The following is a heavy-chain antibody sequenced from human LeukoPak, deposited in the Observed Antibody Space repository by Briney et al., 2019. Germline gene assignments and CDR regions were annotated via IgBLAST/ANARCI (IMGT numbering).Heavy chain of an antibody. Sequence: ASVKVSCKASGGTFSSYAISWVRQAPGQGLEWMGGIIPIFGTANYAQKFQGRVTITADESTSTAYMELSSLRSEDTAVYYCASDPKYYYDSSGYSFDYWGQGTLVTVSS. D-gene: IGHD3-22*01. CDR2: IIPIFGTA. V-gene: IGHV1-69*13. J-gene: IGHJ4*02. CDR3: ASDPKYYYDSSGYSFDY. CDR1: GGTFSSYA.